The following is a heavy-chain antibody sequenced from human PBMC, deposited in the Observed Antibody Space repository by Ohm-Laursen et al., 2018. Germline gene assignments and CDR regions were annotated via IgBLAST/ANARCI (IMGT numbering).Heavy chain of an antibody. CDR1: GFTLSDYY. D-gene: IGHD6-13*01. J-gene: IGHJ6*02. V-gene: IGHV3-11*04. CDR3: ARDRSSSSWYPIYYYYGMDV. CDR2: ISSSSSSTI. Sequence: SLRLSCAASGFTLSDYYMSWIRKAPGKGLEWVSYISSSSSSTIYYADSVKGRFTISRDNAKNSLYLQMNSLRAEDTAVYYCARDRSSSSWYPIYYYYGMDVWGQGTTVTVSS.